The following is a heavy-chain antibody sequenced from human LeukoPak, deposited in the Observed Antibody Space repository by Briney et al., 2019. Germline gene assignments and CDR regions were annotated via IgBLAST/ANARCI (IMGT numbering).Heavy chain of an antibody. CDR3: ARLRGISQQLVRGYYYYMDV. J-gene: IGHJ6*03. CDR1: GFTFSDYY. V-gene: IGHV3-11*04. Sequence: GGSLRLSCAASGFTFSDYYMSWIRQAPGKGLEWVSYISSSGSTIYYADSVTGRFTISRDNAKKSLYRQMNSRSAADTAVYYCARLRGISQQLVRGYYYYMDVWGKGTTVTISS. CDR2: ISSSGSTI. D-gene: IGHD6-13*01.